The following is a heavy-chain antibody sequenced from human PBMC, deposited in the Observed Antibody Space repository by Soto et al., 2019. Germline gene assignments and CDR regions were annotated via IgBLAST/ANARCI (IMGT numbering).Heavy chain of an antibody. Sequence: SGPTLVKPTQTLTLTCTFSGFSLSTSGVGVGWIRQPPGKALEWLALIYWNDDKRYSPSLKSSLTITKDTSKSQVVLTMTNMDPVDTATYFCAHTPPHSYGPGSYYFDYWGQGTLVTVSS. CDR2: IYWNDDK. CDR1: GFSLSTSGVG. CDR3: AHTPPHSYGPGSYYFDY. V-gene: IGHV2-5*01. D-gene: IGHD3-10*01. J-gene: IGHJ4*02.